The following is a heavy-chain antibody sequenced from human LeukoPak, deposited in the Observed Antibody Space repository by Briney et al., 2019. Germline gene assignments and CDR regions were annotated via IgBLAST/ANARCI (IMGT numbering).Heavy chain of an antibody. CDR1: GFTFSSSW. CDR3: ATDYWGSLNY. J-gene: IGHJ4*02. V-gene: IGHV3-74*01. CDR2: INTDGSGT. Sequence: GGSLRLSCAASGFTFSSSWMHWVRYAPGKGLVWVSRINTDGSGTSYADSIMGRFTISRDNAKNTLYLQMNSLRAEDTAIYYCATDYWGSLNYWGQGTLVTVSS. D-gene: IGHD7-27*01.